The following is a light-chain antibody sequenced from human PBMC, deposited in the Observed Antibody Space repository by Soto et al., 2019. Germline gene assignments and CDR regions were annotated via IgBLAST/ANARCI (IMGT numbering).Light chain of an antibody. J-gene: IGKJ3*01. Sequence: DIQMTQSPSSLSASVGDRVTITCRASQSISSYLNWYQQKPGKAPKLLIYAASSLQSGVSSRFSGSGSGTDFTLTISSLQPEEFATYYCQQSYSTPFTFGPGTKVDIK. CDR1: QSISSY. CDR3: QQSYSTPFT. V-gene: IGKV1-39*01. CDR2: AAS.